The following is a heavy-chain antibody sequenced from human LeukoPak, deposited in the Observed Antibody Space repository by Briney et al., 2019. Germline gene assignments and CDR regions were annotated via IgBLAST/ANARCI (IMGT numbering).Heavy chain of an antibody. V-gene: IGHV1-2*02. CDR3: ARNWNYDGEGWFDP. Sequence: GASVKVSCKATGYTFTGYYMHWVRQAPGQGLEWMGWINPNSGGTNYAQKFQGRVTMTRDTSISTAYMELSRLRSDDTAVYYCARNWNYDGEGWFDPWGQGTLVTVSS. J-gene: IGHJ5*02. CDR1: GYTFTGYY. CDR2: INPNSGGT. D-gene: IGHD1-7*01.